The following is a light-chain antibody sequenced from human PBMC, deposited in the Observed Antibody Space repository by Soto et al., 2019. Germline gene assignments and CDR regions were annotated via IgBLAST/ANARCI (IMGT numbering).Light chain of an antibody. J-gene: IGKJ3*01. CDR2: GAS. Sequence: EILMTQSPATLSVSPGERVTLSCRASQSVSSNLAWYQQKPGQAPRLLIYGASTRATGIPASFSGSGSGTDFTLTISSLPSEDFAVYYCQQYDNRPGFGPGTKVDI. CDR3: QQYDNRPG. V-gene: IGKV3-15*01. CDR1: QSVSSN.